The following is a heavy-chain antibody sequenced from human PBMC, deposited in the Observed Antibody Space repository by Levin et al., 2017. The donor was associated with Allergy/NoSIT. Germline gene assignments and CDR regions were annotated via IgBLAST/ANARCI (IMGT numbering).Heavy chain of an antibody. CDR1: GESIRTYC. J-gene: IGHJ5*02. V-gene: IGHV4-59*01. CDR3: ARFGIPVAGSELWLDP. Sequence: SETLSLTCAVSGESIRTYCWSWIRQPPGKGLEWIGYIYDGDNTRYNPSLKSRVTISADTSRNSFSLKLTSVTSADTAVYYCARFGIPVAGSELWLDPWGQGTLVTVSS. D-gene: IGHD6-19*01. CDR2: IYDGDNT.